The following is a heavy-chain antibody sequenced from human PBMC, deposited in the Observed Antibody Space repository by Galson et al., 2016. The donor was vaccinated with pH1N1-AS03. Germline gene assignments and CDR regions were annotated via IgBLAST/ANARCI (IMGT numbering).Heavy chain of an antibody. Sequence: LRLSCAISGFTFDYYYMSWIRQAPGKGLEWIGSVYHGGSKYYSPSLKSRVTISLDTSNNQVSQNLNTVTSADTAVYFCVRDNIPAGASDYWGQGNLVTVSS. D-gene: IGHD6-19*01. CDR1: GFTFDYYY. CDR3: VRDNIPAGASDY. J-gene: IGHJ4*02. CDR2: VYHGGSK. V-gene: IGHV4-38-2*02.